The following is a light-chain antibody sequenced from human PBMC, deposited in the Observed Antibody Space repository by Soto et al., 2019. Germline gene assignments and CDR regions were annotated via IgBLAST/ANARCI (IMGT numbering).Light chain of an antibody. V-gene: IGKV1-39*01. CDR1: QSISSY. CDR3: QQSYSTPLT. Sequence: DIPMTPSPSPPPASVGDRGTITFRASQSISSYLNWYQQRPGKAPKLLIYAASSLQSGVPSRFSGSGSGTDFTLTISSLQPEDFATYYCQQSYSTPLTFGGGTKVDIK. CDR2: AAS. J-gene: IGKJ4*01.